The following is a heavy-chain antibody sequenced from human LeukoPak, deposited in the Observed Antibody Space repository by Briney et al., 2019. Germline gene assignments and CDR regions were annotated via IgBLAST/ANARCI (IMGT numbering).Heavy chain of an antibody. CDR2: IYYSGIS. Sequence: PSQTLSLTCTVSGGSISSGGYYWSRIRQYPGQGLEWIGYIYYSGISDYNPSLKSRVNISVDTSKNHFSLKLRSVTAEDTAVYYCATSPGGGDYFDYWGQGTLVTVSS. V-gene: IGHV4-31*03. CDR3: ATSPGGGDYFDY. D-gene: IGHD3-16*01. CDR1: GGSISSGGYY. J-gene: IGHJ4*02.